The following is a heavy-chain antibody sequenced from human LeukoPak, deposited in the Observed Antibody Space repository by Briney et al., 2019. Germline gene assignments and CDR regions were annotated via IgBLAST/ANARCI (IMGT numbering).Heavy chain of an antibody. CDR2: INHSGST. CDR1: GGSISSSSYY. CDR3: ARSREYYDSSGYYEY. Sequence: SETLSLTCTVSGGSISSSSYYWSWIRQPPGKGLEWIGEINHSGSTNYNPSLKSRVTISVDTSKNQFSLKLSSVTAADTAVYYCARSREYYDSSGYYEYWGQGTLVTVSS. V-gene: IGHV4-39*07. D-gene: IGHD3-22*01. J-gene: IGHJ4*02.